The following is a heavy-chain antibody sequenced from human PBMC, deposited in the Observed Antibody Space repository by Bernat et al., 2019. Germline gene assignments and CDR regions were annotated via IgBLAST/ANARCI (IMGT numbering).Heavy chain of an antibody. CDR1: GFTFSSYA. V-gene: IGHV3-23*01. J-gene: IGHJ6*02. D-gene: IGHD6-19*01. Sequence: EVQLLESGGGLVQPGGSLRLSCAASGFTFSSYAMSWVRQAPGKGLEWVSAISGSGGSTYYADSVKDRFTISRDNSKNTLYLQMNSLRAEDTAVYYCAKGQSRGWYYYYGMDVWGQGTTVTVSS. CDR2: ISGSGGST. CDR3: AKGQSRGWYYYYGMDV.